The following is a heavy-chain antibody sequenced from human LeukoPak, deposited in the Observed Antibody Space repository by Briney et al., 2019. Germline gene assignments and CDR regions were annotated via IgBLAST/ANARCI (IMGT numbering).Heavy chain of an antibody. Sequence: GGSLGLSCEASGYIFSSYDIQWVRQATGKGLEWVSSIGTAGDTYYAGSVKGRFTLSRENAKKSSYLQMNNLGPGDTAVYYCARGALGFDYWGQGALVTVSS. V-gene: IGHV3-13*04. CDR1: GYIFSSYD. CDR3: ARGALGFDY. J-gene: IGHJ4*02. CDR2: IGTAGDT.